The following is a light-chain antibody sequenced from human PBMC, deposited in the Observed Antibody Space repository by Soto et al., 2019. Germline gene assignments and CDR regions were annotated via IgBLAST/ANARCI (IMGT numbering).Light chain of an antibody. CDR2: GNS. CDR3: QSYDSSLSAAV. Sequence: QSVLTQPPSVSGAPGQKVIISCTGSSSNIGAGYDVHWYQQLPGTAPKLLIYGNSNRPSGVPDRLSGSKSGTSASLAITGFQVEDEADYYCQSYDSSLSAAVFGGGTKLTVL. J-gene: IGLJ2*01. V-gene: IGLV1-40*01. CDR1: SSNIGAGYD.